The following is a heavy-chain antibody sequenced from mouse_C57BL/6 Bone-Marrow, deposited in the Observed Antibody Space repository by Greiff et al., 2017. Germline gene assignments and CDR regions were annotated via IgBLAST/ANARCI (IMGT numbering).Heavy chain of an antibody. V-gene: IGHV1-82*01. D-gene: IGHD3-2*02. CDR3: ARSQLRLLAWFAY. CDR2: IYPGDGDT. CDR1: GYAFSSSW. J-gene: IGHJ3*01. Sequence: VQLQQSGPELVKPGASVKISCKASGYAFSSSWMNWVKQRPGKGLAWIGRIYPGDGDTNYNGKFKGTATLTADKSSSTADMQRSSLTAEDSAVYFCARSQLRLLAWFAYWGQGTLVTVSA.